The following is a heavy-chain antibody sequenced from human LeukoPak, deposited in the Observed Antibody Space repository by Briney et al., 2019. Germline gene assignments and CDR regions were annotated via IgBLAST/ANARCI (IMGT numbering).Heavy chain of an antibody. CDR3: ARHVRSSSITSNFDY. CDR1: GGSFSGYH. V-gene: IGHV4-34*01. CDR2: TNHSGST. J-gene: IGHJ4*02. Sequence: SETLSLTCAVYGGSFSGYHWSWIRQPPGKGLEWIGETNHSGSTNYNPSLKSRVTISVDTSKNQFSLKLSSVTAADTAVYYCARHVRSSSITSNFDYWGQGTLVTVSS. D-gene: IGHD6-13*01.